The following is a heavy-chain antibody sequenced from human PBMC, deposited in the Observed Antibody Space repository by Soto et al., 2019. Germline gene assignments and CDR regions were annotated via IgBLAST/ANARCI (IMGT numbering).Heavy chain of an antibody. CDR3: LKETSPGGLDH. D-gene: IGHD2-2*01. CDR2: IFWNSDRI. CDR1: GFTSTDYA. J-gene: IGHJ4*02. Sequence: EVQLVESGGGLVQPGRSLRLSCEASGFTSTDYAMHWIRQVQGKGLEWVSGIFWNSDRIDYAGSVKGRFTISRDNAKNSLYLQMSSLRPEDSALYYCLKETSPGGLDHWGQGTLVTVSS. V-gene: IGHV3-9*02.